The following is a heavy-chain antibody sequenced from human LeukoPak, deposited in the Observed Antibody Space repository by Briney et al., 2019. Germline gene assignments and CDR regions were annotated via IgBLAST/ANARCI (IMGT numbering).Heavy chain of an antibody. CDR2: IYTSGST. D-gene: IGHD5-12*01. V-gene: IGHV4-61*02. J-gene: IGHJ4*02. CDR1: GVSISSGSYY. CDR3: AREPLGGVHSGCIDY. Sequence: SETLSLTCTVSGVSISSGSYYWSWIGQPAGLGLEWIGRIYTSGSTNYNPSLKSRVTISVDTSKNQFSLKLSSVTAADTAVYYCAREPLGGVHSGCIDYWGQGTLVTVSS.